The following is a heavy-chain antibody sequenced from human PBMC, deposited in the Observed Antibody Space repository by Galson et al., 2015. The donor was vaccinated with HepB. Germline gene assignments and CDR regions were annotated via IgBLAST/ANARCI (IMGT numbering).Heavy chain of an antibody. V-gene: IGHV1-8*01. D-gene: IGHD4-17*01. CDR3: ARGPRTARYDY. Sequence: SVKVSCKASGYTFTSYDINRVRQATGQGLEWMGWMNPNSGNTGYAQKFQGRVTMSRNTSISTAYMELSSLRSEDTAVYYCARGPRTARYDYWGQGTLVTVSS. J-gene: IGHJ4*02. CDR1: GYTFTSYD. CDR2: MNPNSGNT.